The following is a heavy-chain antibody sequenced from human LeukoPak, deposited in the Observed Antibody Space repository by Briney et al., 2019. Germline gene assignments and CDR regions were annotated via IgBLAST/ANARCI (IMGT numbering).Heavy chain of an antibody. CDR3: ARVARRFDY. Sequence: SSETLSLTCTVSGYSISSGYYWGWIRQPPGKGLEWIGSIYHSGSTYYNPSLKSRVTISVDTSKNQFSLKLSSVTAADTAVYYCARVARRFDYWGQGTLVTVCS. V-gene: IGHV4-38-2*02. CDR2: IYHSGST. J-gene: IGHJ4*02. CDR1: GYSISSGYY.